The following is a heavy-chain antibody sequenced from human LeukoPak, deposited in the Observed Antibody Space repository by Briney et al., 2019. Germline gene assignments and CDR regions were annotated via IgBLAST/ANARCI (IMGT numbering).Heavy chain of an antibody. CDR1: GFTFSSYS. J-gene: IGHJ4*02. CDR3: ARDGAYDFWSGYYL. CDR2: ISSSSSYI. Sequence: PGGSLRLSCAASGFTFSSYSMNWVRQAPGKGLEWVSFISSSSSYIYYADSVKGRFTISRDNAKNSLYLQMNSLRAEDTAVYYCARDGAYDFWSGYYLWGQGTLVTVSS. V-gene: IGHV3-21*01. D-gene: IGHD3-3*01.